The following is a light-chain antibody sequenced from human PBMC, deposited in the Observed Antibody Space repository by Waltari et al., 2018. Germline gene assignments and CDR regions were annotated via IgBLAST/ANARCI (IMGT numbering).Light chain of an antibody. V-gene: IGLV1-44*01. Sequence: QSVLTQPPSASASPGQRVTISCSGSSSNIGTNPVSVFHQLPGTAPKLLIYGDDQRPSGDPDRFSGSKSGTSASLAISGLQSEDEADYYCAAWDDSLMGRWVFGGGTKLTVL. CDR3: AAWDDSLMGRWV. CDR2: GDD. CDR1: SSNIGTNP. J-gene: IGLJ3*02.